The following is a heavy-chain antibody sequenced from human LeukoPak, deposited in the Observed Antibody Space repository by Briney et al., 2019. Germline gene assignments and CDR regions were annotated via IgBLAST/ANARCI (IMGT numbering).Heavy chain of an antibody. CDR2: IFSNGDT. CDR3: TRDQMNY. V-gene: IGHV3-53*01. CDR1: EFTVSRNY. J-gene: IGHJ4*02. Sequence: GGSLRLSCTASEFTVSRNYMLWVRQAPGKGLEWVSLIFSNGDTHYADSVKGRFTISRDTSKNTVSLQMNSLRVEDTAMYYRTRDQMNYWGQGTLVTVSS. D-gene: IGHD5-24*01.